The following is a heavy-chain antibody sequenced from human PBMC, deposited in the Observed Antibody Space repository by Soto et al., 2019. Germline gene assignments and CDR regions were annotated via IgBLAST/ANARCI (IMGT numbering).Heavy chain of an antibody. D-gene: IGHD4-4*01. CDR3: ARVRDDYILLS. CDR2: INPSGGST. J-gene: IGHJ4*02. V-gene: IGHV1-46*01. Sequence: AAVKVSCKASGYTFTAYYMHWVRQAPGQGLEWMGMINPSGGSTSYAQKFQGRVTMTADESTSTAYMELSSLRSEDTAVYYCARVRDDYILLSWGQGTLVTVSS. CDR1: GYTFTAYY.